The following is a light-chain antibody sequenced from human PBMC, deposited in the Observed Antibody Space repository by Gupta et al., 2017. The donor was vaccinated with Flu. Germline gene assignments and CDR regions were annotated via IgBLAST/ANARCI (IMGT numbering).Light chain of an antibody. V-gene: IGKV3-11*01. CDR3: KQRSNGPQGGSIT. CDR2: DAS. Sequence: EIVLTQSPATLSLSPGERATLSCRASQSVSSYLAWYQQKPGQAPRLLIYDASNRATGIPARFSGSGYGKDFTLKISSLEPEELAVYYCKQRSNGPQGGSITYGQGTRMEIK. J-gene: IGKJ5*01. CDR1: QSVSSY.